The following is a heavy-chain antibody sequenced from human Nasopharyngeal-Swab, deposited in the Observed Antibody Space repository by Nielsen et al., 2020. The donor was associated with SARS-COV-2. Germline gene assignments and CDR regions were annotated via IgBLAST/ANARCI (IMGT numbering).Heavy chain of an antibody. V-gene: IGHV1-69*01. CDR3: ASTGREGEKEGDD. D-gene: IGHD1-26*01. J-gene: IGHJ4*02. Sequence: WVRQAPGQGLEWMGGIIPIFGTANYAQKFQGRVTITADESTSTAYMELSSLRSEDTAVYYCASTGREGEKEGDDWGQGKRGTVSS. CDR2: IIPIFGTA.